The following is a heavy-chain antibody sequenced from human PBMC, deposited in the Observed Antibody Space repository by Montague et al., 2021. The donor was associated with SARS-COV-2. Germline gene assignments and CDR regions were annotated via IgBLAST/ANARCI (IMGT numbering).Heavy chain of an antibody. CDR3: AHTNATGAWPIDY. V-gene: IGHV2-5*02. CDR2: IYWDDDK. Sequence: VKPTQTLTLTCAFPGFSLSSTGVGVGWLRQPPGKSLEWLTLIYWDDDKRYNPSLSSRLAITKDTSKNQAVLTLTNLNAADTATYYCAHTNATGAWPIDYWGQGTLVTVSS. D-gene: IGHD1-14*01. CDR1: GFSLSSTGVG. J-gene: IGHJ4*02.